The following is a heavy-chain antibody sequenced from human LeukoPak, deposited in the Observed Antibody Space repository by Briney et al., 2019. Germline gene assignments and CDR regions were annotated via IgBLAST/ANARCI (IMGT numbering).Heavy chain of an antibody. D-gene: IGHD3-10*01. CDR2: MNPSSGNT. J-gene: IGHJ4*02. CDR1: GYSFTSYD. Sequence: GASVKVSCKASGYSFTSYDINWVRQATGQGPEWIGWMNPSSGNTGDAQRFQGRVTITRDTSTSTAYLELSSLTSDDTAVYYCAAHTYYYSSGSFGHWGQGTLVTVSS. V-gene: IGHV1-8*01. CDR3: AAHTYYYSSGSFGH.